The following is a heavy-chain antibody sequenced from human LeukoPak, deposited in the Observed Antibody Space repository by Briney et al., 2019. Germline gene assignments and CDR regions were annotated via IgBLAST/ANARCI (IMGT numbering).Heavy chain of an antibody. CDR3: ARAVGFYYYMDV. D-gene: IGHD2-15*01. CDR2: INWNGGST. J-gene: IGHJ6*03. V-gene: IGHV3-20*04. CDR1: GFTFDDYG. Sequence: PGGSLRLSCAASGFTFDDYGMSWVRQAPGKGLEWVSGINWNGGSTGYADSVKGRFTISRDNAKNSLYLLMNSLRAEDTALYYCARAVGFYYYMDVWGKGTTVTVSS.